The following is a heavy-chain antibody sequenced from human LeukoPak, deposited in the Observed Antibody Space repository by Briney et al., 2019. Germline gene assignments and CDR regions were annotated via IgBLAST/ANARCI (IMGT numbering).Heavy chain of an antibody. D-gene: IGHD1-1*01. Sequence: PGGSLRLSCAASGFTFSSYEMNWVRQAPGKGLEWVSYISSSGSNIYYADSVKGRFTISRDNAKNSPYLQMNSLRVEDTAVYYCARCTTGRTFGSLREIKRSREIDYWGQGTLVTVSS. V-gene: IGHV3-48*03. CDR1: GFTFSSYE. J-gene: IGHJ4*02. CDR3: ARCTTGRTFGSLREIKRSREIDY. CDR2: ISSSGSNI.